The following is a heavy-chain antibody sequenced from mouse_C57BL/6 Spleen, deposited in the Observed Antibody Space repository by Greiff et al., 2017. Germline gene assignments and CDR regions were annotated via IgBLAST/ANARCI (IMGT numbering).Heavy chain of an antibody. CDR3: ARGYYYGSSLAY. J-gene: IGHJ3*01. CDR2: INPNNGGT. Sequence: EVQLQESGPELVKPGASVKIPCKASGYTFTDYNMDWVKQSHGKSLEWIGDINPNNGGTIYNQKFKGKATLTVDKSSSTAYMELRSLTSEDTAVYYCARGYYYGSSLAYWGQGTLVTVSA. V-gene: IGHV1-18*01. CDR1: GYTFTDYN. D-gene: IGHD1-1*01.